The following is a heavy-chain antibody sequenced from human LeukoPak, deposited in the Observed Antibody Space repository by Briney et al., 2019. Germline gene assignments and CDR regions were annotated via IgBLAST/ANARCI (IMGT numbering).Heavy chain of an antibody. V-gene: IGHV4-4*07. Sequence: SETLSLTCSVSGDSISNYYWSWIRQPAGKELEWIGRIYFSGTTNYTPSLKSRLTMSVDTSKNRLSLRLSSVTAADTAVYYCATLRGTTFDYWGQGTLVTVSS. J-gene: IGHJ4*02. D-gene: IGHD1-14*01. CDR3: ATLRGTTFDY. CDR1: GDSISNYY. CDR2: IYFSGTT.